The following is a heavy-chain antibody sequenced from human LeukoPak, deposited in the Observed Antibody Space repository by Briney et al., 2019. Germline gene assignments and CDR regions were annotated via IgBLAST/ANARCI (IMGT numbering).Heavy chain of an antibody. CDR3: ARATYCSSTSCYIRNDAFDI. J-gene: IGHJ3*02. V-gene: IGHV1-18*01. CDR2: IRGYNGNT. Sequence: ASVKVSCKASGYTFSRYGISWVRQAPGQGLEGMGWIRGYNGNTKSAQMVQGRVTMTTDTSTSTAYMELRSLRSDDTAVYYCARATYCSSTSCYIRNDAFDIWGQGTMVTVSS. D-gene: IGHD2-2*02. CDR1: GYTFSRYG.